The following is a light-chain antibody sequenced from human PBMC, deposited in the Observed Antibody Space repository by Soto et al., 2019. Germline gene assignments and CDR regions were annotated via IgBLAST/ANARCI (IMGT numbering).Light chain of an antibody. V-gene: IGKV3-20*01. CDR2: GAS. Sequence: EIVLTQSPGTLSLSPGERATLSCRASQSVSSSFLAWYQQKPGQAPRLLIHGASSRATGIPDRFSGSGSGTDFTLTISRLDPEDFAVYYCQQFGGSPPYTFGQGTKLDIK. CDR3: QQFGGSPPYT. J-gene: IGKJ2*01. CDR1: QSVSSSF.